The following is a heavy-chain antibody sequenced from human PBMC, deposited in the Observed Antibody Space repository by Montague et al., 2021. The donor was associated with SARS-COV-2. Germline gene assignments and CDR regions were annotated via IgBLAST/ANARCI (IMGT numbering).Heavy chain of an antibody. Sequence: SETLSLTCTVSGGSISSYYWSWIRQPPGKGLEWIGYIYYSGSTNXXPSLKSRVTTSVDTSKNQFSLKLSSVTAADTAVYYCARGRLTIFGVVTALDVWGQGTTVTVSS. V-gene: IGHV4-59*12. D-gene: IGHD3-3*01. CDR2: IYYSGST. CDR3: ARGRLTIFGVVTALDV. CDR1: GGSISSYY. J-gene: IGHJ6*02.